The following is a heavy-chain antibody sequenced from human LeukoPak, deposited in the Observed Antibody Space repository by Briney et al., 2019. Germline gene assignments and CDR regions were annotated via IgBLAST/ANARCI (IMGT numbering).Heavy chain of an antibody. D-gene: IGHD5-24*01. CDR1: GYTFTSYY. J-gene: IGHJ4*02. CDR2: INPSGGST. V-gene: IGHV1-46*01. Sequence: ASVKVSCKASGYTFTSYYMHWLRQAPGQGLEWMGIINPSGGSTSYAQKFQGRVTMTRDTSTSTVYMELSSLRSEDTAVYYCARDYPAWGMATITRGFVDYWGQGTLVTVSS. CDR3: ARDYPAWGMATITRGFVDY.